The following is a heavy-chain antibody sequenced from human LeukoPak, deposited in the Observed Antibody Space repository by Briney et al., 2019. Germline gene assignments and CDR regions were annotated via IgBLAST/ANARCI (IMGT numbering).Heavy chain of an antibody. D-gene: IGHD6-19*01. Sequence: PTGGSLRLSCAASGFTFSSYSMNWVRQAPGKGLEWVSYISSSSSTIYYADSVKGRFTISRDNAKNSLYLQTNSLRAEDTAVYYCARDGSGGQQWLVLPSPFDIWGQGTMVTVSS. CDR3: ARDGSGGQQWLVLPSPFDI. CDR1: GFTFSSYS. CDR2: ISSSSSTI. J-gene: IGHJ3*02. V-gene: IGHV3-48*01.